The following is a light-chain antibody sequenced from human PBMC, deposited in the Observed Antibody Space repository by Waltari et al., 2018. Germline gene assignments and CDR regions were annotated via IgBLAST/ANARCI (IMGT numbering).Light chain of an antibody. CDR2: HDT. CDR1: HIGSKS. Sequence: SYELTQPPSVSVAPGQTARISCEGNHIGSKSTQWYQQKPGQAPVQVVFHDTERPSGIPERFSGSKSGNTATLTITRIEAGDEADYYCQVFDSPTDHQVFGGGTKVTVL. V-gene: IGLV3-21*02. CDR3: QVFDSPTDHQV. J-gene: IGLJ3*02.